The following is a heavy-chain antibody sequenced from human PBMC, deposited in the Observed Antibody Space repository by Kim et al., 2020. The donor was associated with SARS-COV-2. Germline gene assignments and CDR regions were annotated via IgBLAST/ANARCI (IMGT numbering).Heavy chain of an antibody. CDR2: INTNTGNP. V-gene: IGHV7-4-1*02. Sequence: ASVKVSCKASGYTFTSYAMNWVRQAPGQGLEWMGWINTNTGNPTYAQGFTGRFVFSLDTSVSTAYLQISSLKAEDTAVYYCAIKSLLDTAMGPGGVWGQGTLVTVSS. D-gene: IGHD5-18*01. CDR1: GYTFTSYA. CDR3: AIKSLLDTAMGPGGV. J-gene: IGHJ4*02.